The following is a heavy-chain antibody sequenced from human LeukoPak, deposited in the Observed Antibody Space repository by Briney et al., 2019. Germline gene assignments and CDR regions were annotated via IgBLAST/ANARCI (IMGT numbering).Heavy chain of an antibody. CDR1: GFTVSSNY. J-gene: IGHJ3*02. D-gene: IGHD6-6*01. Sequence: QSGGSLRLSCAASGFTVSSNYMSWVRQAPGKGLEWVSVIYSGGSTYYTDSVKGRFTISRDNSKNTLYLQMNSLRAEDTAVYYCAQRSAPLEYSSSSGAFDIWGQGTMVTVSS. CDR3: AQRSAPLEYSSSSGAFDI. CDR2: IYSGGST. V-gene: IGHV3-66*01.